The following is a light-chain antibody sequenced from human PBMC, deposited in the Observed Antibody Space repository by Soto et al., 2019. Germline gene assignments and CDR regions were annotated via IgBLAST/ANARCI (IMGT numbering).Light chain of an antibody. CDR1: QSVSNDF. Sequence: EIVLTQSPGILSLSPGERATLSCRASQSVSNDFLAWYQQKPGQAPRLLIYDASNRATGIPARFSGSGSETDFTLTISSLEPEDFAVYYCQHRMNWPLTFGQGTRLEI. CDR3: QHRMNWPLT. CDR2: DAS. J-gene: IGKJ5*01. V-gene: IGKV3-11*01.